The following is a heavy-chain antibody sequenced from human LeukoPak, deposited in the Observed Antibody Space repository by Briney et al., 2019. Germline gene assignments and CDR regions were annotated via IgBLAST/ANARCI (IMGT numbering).Heavy chain of an antibody. CDR2: ISAYNGYT. Sequence: TAAKGCSKASGCTFTSDGISWVGQASGQGVEWMGCISAYNGYTIYAQKLQGRVTMTTDRSTRKDYMDRRRLRSDDTAVYYCARDYYDSSGYYDHSAGYWGERNLVTVSS. V-gene: IGHV1-18*04. J-gene: IGHJ4*02. CDR1: GCTFTSDG. CDR3: ARDYYDSSGYYDHSAGY. D-gene: IGHD3-22*01.